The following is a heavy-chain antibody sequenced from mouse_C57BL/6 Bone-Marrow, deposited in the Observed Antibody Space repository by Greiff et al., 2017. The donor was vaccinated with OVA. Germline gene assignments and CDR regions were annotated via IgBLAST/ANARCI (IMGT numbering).Heavy chain of an antibody. CDR1: GFTFTDYY. Sequence: EVQVVESGGGLVQPGGSLSLSCAASGFTFTDYYMSWVRQPPGKALEWLGFIRNKANGYTTEYSASVKGRFTISRDNSQIILYLQMNALRAEDSATYYCARGVTRAYWGQGTLVTVSA. J-gene: IGHJ3*01. CDR3: ARGVTRAY. CDR2: IRNKANGYTT. D-gene: IGHD2-2*01. V-gene: IGHV7-3*01.